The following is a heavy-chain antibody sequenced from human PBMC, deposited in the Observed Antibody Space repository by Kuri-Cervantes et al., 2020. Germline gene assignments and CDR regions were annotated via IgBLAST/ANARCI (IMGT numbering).Heavy chain of an antibody. V-gene: IGHV3-21*01. CDR2: ISSSSSYI. CDR1: GFTFSSYS. D-gene: IGHD4-11*01. CDR3: ARVPPLGLQPNPYFDY. J-gene: IGHJ4*02. Sequence: GGSLRLSCAASGFTFSSYSMNWVRQAPGKGLEWVSSISSSSSYIYYADSVKGRFTISRDNAKNSLYLQMNSLRAEDTAVYYCARVPPLGLQPNPYFDYWGQGTLVTSPQ.